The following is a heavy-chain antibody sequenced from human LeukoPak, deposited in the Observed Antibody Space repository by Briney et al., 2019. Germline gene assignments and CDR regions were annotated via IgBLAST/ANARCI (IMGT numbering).Heavy chain of an antibody. D-gene: IGHD5-12*01. Sequence: ASVKVSCKASGYTFTSYDINWVRQATGQGLEWTGWMNPNSGNTGYAQKFQGRVTMTRNTSISTAYMELSSLRSEDTAVYYCARVPWLYYYYGMDVWGQGTTVTVSS. CDR3: ARVPWLYYYYGMDV. V-gene: IGHV1-8*01. CDR2: MNPNSGNT. CDR1: GYTFTSYD. J-gene: IGHJ6*02.